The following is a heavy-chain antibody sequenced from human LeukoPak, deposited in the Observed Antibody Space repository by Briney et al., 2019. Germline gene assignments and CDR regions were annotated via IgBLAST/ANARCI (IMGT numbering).Heavy chain of an antibody. Sequence: GRSLRLSCAASGFTFSSYGMHWVRQAPGKGLEWVAVISYDGSNKYYADSVEGRFTISRDNSKNTLYLQMNSLRAEDTAVYYCAKDRTYYYGSGSYYNGGAFDIWGQGTMVTVSS. D-gene: IGHD3-10*01. CDR1: GFTFSSYG. J-gene: IGHJ3*02. CDR3: AKDRTYYYGSGSYYNGGAFDI. CDR2: ISYDGSNK. V-gene: IGHV3-30*18.